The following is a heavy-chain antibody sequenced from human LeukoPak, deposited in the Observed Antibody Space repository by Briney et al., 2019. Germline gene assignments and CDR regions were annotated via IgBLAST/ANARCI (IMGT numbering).Heavy chain of an antibody. V-gene: IGHV3-23*01. CDR3: AEDGGYCSGGSCYSNFDY. CDR2: ISGSGGST. J-gene: IGHJ4*02. Sequence: GGSLRLSCAASGFTFDDYGMSWVRQAPGKGLEWVSAISGSGGSTYYADSVKGRFTISRDNSKNTLYLQMNSLRAEDTAVYYCAEDGGYCSGGSCYSNFDYWGQGTLVTVSS. D-gene: IGHD2-15*01. CDR1: GFTFDDYG.